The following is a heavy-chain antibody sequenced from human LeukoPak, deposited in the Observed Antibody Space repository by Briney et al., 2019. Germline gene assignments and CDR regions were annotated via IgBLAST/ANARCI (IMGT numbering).Heavy chain of an antibody. D-gene: IGHD2-21*02. J-gene: IGHJ4*02. CDR1: GGSISSGSYY. V-gene: IGHV4-61*02. CDR3: ARSVVVTVILPSEYFDY. Sequence: SQTLSLTCTVSGGSISSGSYYWSWIRQPAGKGLEWIGSIYTSGSTNYNPSLKSRVTISMDTSKNQFSLKLSSVTATDTAVYYCARSVVVTVILPSEYFDYWGQGTLVTVSS. CDR2: IYTSGST.